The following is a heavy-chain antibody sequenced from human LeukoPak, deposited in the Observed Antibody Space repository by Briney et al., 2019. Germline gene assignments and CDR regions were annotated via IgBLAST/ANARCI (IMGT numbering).Heavy chain of an antibody. Sequence: PGESLRLSCAASGFTFSSYAMSWVRQAPGEGLEWVSAISGSGGSTYYADSVKGRFTISRDNSKNTLYLQMNSLRAEDTAVYYCAKDRPYYRVAATFDYWGQGTLVTVSS. CDR1: GFTFSSYA. CDR3: AKDRPYYRVAATFDY. V-gene: IGHV3-23*01. J-gene: IGHJ4*02. CDR2: ISGSGGST. D-gene: IGHD2-15*01.